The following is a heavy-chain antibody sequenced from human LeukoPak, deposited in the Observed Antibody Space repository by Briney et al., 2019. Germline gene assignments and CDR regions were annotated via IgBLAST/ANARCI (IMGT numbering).Heavy chain of an antibody. CDR1: GYTFTSYY. CDR3: ARDSTPRLEWSPYYYYYMDV. J-gene: IGHJ6*03. CDR2: INPSGGST. V-gene: IGHV1-46*01. D-gene: IGHD3-3*01. Sequence: ASVKVSCKASGYTFTSYYMHWVRQAPGQGLEWMGIINPSGGSTSYAQKFQGRVTITADKSTSTAYMELSSLRSEDTAVYYCARDSTPRLEWSPYYYYYMDVWGKGTTVTVSS.